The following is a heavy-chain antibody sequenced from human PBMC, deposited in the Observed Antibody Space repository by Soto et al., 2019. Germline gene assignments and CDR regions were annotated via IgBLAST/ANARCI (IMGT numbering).Heavy chain of an antibody. V-gene: IGHV3-43*01. CDR3: ARMVRGDYYYYYGMDV. CDR1: GFTFDDYT. CDR2: ISWDGGST. Sequence: GGSLRLSCAASGFTFDDYTMHWVRQAPGKGLEWVSLISWDGGSTYYADSVKGRFTISRDNSKNSLYLQMNSLRTEVTALYYCARMVRGDYYYYYGMDVWGQGTTVTVSS. D-gene: IGHD3-10*01. J-gene: IGHJ6*02.